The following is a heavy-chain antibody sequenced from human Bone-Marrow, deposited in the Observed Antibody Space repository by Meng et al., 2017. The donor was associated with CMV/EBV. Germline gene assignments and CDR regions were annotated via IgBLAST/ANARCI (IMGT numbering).Heavy chain of an antibody. Sequence: SETLSLTCTVSGGAISSYYWSWIRQAPGEGLDWVGYIYYSGSTNYNPSLKSRVTISVDTSKNQFSLKLSSVTAADTAVYYCARKGLDYSIFNWGQGTLVTVSS. V-gene: IGHV4-59*01. CDR3: ARKGLDYSIFN. J-gene: IGHJ4*02. CDR2: IYYSGST. CDR1: GGAISSYY. D-gene: IGHD4-11*01.